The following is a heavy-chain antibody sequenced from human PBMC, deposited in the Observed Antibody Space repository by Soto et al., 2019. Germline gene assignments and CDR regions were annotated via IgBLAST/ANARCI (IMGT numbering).Heavy chain of an antibody. Sequence: QLQLQESGSGLVKPSQTLSLTCAVSGGSISSGDYSWSWIRQPPGKGLEWIGYIYHSGSTYYNPSRKIRGTISVDRSKHQFSLKLSSVTAADTAVYYCAGSVYYPNYVDYWGQGTLVTVSS. CDR3: AGSVYYPNYVDY. V-gene: IGHV4-30-2*01. CDR2: IYHSGST. D-gene: IGHD3-22*01. J-gene: IGHJ4*02. CDR1: GGSISSGDYS.